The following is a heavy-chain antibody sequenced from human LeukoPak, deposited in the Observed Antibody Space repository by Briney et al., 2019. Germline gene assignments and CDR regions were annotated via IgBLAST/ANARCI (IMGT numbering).Heavy chain of an antibody. Sequence: ASLKVSCKASGYTFTGYYMHWVRQAPGQGLEWMGWINPNSGGTNYAQKFQGRVTMTRDTSISTAYMELSRLRSDDTAVYYCARARRGITMIVGGNWFDPWGQGTLVTVSS. CDR2: INPNSGGT. CDR1: GYTFTGYY. V-gene: IGHV1-2*02. D-gene: IGHD3-22*01. J-gene: IGHJ5*02. CDR3: ARARRGITMIVGGNWFDP.